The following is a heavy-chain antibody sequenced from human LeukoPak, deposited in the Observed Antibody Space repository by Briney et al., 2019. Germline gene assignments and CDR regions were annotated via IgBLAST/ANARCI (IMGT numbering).Heavy chain of an antibody. V-gene: IGHV5-51*01. J-gene: IGHJ4*02. CDR1: GYSFTNDW. D-gene: IGHD6-19*01. CDR2: IYPGDSDT. Sequence: GESLKISCKGPGYSFTNDWIGWVRQMPGKGLEWMGIIYPGDSDTRYSPSFQGQVTISADKSISTAYLQWSSLRASDTAMYYCARQAIYSSPWYTWGQGTLVTVSS. CDR3: ARQAIYSSPWYT.